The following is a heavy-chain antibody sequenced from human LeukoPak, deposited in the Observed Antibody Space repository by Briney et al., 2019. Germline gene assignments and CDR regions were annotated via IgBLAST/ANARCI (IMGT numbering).Heavy chain of an antibody. J-gene: IGHJ4*02. Sequence: GGSLKLSSAASGFTFSGSAMHWVRQASGKGLEWVGRIRSKANSYATAYAASVKGRFTISRDDSKNTAYLQMNSLKTEDTAVYYCTSGDYRAFQGIDYWGQGTLVTVSS. CDR3: TSGDYRAFQGIDY. CDR2: IRSKANSYAT. CDR1: GFTFSGSA. V-gene: IGHV3-73*01. D-gene: IGHD4-17*01.